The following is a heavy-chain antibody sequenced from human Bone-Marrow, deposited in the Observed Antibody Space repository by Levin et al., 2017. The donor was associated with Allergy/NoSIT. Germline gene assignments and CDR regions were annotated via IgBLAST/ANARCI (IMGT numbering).Heavy chain of an antibody. J-gene: IGHJ6*02. D-gene: IGHD3-10*01. CDR3: ARVGRRSVSRGEMDV. CDR1: GGTFSSYA. Sequence: ASVKVSCKASGGTFSSYAISWVRQAPGQGLEWMGGIIPIFGTANYAQKFQGRVTITADKSTSTAYMELSSLRSEDTAVYYCARVGRRSVSRGEMDVWGQGTTVTVSS. V-gene: IGHV1-69*06. CDR2: IIPIFGTA.